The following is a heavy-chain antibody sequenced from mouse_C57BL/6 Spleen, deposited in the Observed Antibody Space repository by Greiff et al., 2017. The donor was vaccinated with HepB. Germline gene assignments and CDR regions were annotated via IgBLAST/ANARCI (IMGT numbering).Heavy chain of an antibody. CDR3: ARTYYYGSSPWYFDV. V-gene: IGHV2-2*01. Sequence: VQVVESGPGLVQPSQSLSITCTVSGFSLTSYGVHWVRQSPGKGLEWLGVIWSGGSTDYNAAFISRLSISKDNSKSQVFFKMNSLQADDTAIYYCARTYYYGSSPWYFDVWGTGTTVTVSS. CDR2: IWSGGST. CDR1: GFSLTSYG. J-gene: IGHJ1*03. D-gene: IGHD1-1*01.